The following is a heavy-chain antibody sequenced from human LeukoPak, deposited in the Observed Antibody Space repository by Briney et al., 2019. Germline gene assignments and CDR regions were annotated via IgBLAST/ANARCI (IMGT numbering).Heavy chain of an antibody. J-gene: IGHJ4*02. V-gene: IGHV4-39*01. D-gene: IGHD1-26*01. CDR1: GGSSTSSGYY. CDR3: ARWGSINKYYFDY. Sequence: SETLSLTCTVSGGSSTSSGYYWGWIRLPPGKGLEWIGNIWHIGSTYYNPSLKSRVTISLDTSKNQFSLNLSSVTAADTAVYYCARWGSINKYYFDYWGQGTLVTVSS. CDR2: IWHIGST.